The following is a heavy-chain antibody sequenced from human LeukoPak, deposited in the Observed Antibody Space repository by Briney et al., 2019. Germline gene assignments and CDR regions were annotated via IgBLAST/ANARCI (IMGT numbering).Heavy chain of an antibody. CDR1: GFTFSSYS. Sequence: GGSLRLSCAASGFTFSSYSMNWVRQAPGKGLEWGSSISSSSSYIYYADSVKGRFTISRDNAKNSLYLQMNSLRAEDTAVYYCARGDTLGSYYNGHLDYWGQGTLVTVSS. V-gene: IGHV3-21*01. J-gene: IGHJ4*02. CDR2: ISSSSSYI. D-gene: IGHD3-10*01. CDR3: ARGDTLGSYYNGHLDY.